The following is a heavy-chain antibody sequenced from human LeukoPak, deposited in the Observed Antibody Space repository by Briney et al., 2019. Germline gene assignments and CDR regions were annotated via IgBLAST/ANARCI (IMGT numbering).Heavy chain of an antibody. D-gene: IGHD3-16*01. CDR3: ARDPPMGEGAFDI. CDR2: IYYSAST. J-gene: IGHJ3*02. CDR1: GGSISSYY. Sequence: SEPVSLTCTVSGGSISSYYWSWTRQPPGKGLEWIGYIYYSASTNYNPSLKSRLTISVDTSKNQFSLKLSSVTAADTAVYYCARDPPMGEGAFDIWGQRTLGADSS. V-gene: IGHV4-59*01.